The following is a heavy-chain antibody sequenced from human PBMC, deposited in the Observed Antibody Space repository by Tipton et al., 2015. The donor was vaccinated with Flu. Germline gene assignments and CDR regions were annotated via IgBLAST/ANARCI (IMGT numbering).Heavy chain of an antibody. CDR2: IYPGDSDT. J-gene: IGHJ3*02. V-gene: IGHV5-51*01. CDR3: ARLRRNYYDSSGYYSAFDI. Sequence: VQLVQSGAEVKKPGESLKISCKGSGYSFTSYWIGWVRQMPGKGLEWMGIIYPGDSDTRYSPSFQGQVTISADKSISTAYLQWSSLKASDTAMYYCARLRRNYYDSSGYYSAFDIWGQGTMVPVSS. D-gene: IGHD3-22*01. CDR1: GYSFTSYW.